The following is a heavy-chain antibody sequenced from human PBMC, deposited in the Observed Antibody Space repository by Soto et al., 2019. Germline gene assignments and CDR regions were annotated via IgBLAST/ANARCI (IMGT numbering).Heavy chain of an antibody. CDR3: AGGGVRGVITRTRDYYGMDV. D-gene: IGHD3-10*01. Sequence: GESLKISCKGSGYSFTSYWIGWVRQMPGKGLEWMGIIYPGDSDTRYSPSFQGQVTTSADKSISTAYLQWSSLKASDTAMYYCAGGGVRGVITRTRDYYGMDVWVQGTTVTVSS. CDR1: GYSFTSYW. CDR2: IYPGDSDT. V-gene: IGHV5-51*01. J-gene: IGHJ6*02.